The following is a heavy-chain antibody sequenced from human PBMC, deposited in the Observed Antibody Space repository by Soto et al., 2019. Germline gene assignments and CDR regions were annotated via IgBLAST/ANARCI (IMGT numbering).Heavy chain of an antibody. CDR3: ASVTLRFSYGIDV. J-gene: IGHJ6*02. D-gene: IGHD3-3*01. V-gene: IGHV3-21*01. CDR2: ISSSSSCI. Sequence: GGSLRLSCAASGFTFSSYSMNCVRQAPGKGLEWVSSISSSSSCIYYADSVKGRFTISRDNAKNSLYLQMNSLRAEDTAVYFCASVTLRFSYGIDVWGQGTTVTVSS. CDR1: GFTFSSYS.